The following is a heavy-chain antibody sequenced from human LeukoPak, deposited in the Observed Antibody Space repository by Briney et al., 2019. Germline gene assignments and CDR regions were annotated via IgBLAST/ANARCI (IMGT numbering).Heavy chain of an antibody. D-gene: IGHD1-26*01. CDR3: ARDESGYYYMDV. CDR2: IFTIGST. Sequence: KASETLSLTCTVSGGSISGYYWGWFRQSAGKGLEWIGRIFTIGSTSYNPSLKSRVTMSLDTSKNQFSLRLTSVTAADTAVYCCARDESGYYYMDVWDKGTTVTVSS. J-gene: IGHJ6*03. V-gene: IGHV4-4*07. CDR1: GGSISGYY.